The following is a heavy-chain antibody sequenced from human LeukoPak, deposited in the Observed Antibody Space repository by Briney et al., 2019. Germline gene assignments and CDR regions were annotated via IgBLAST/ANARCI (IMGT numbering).Heavy chain of an antibody. D-gene: IGHD1-26*01. J-gene: IGHJ4*02. CDR1: GFTFSSYA. CDR2: ISGSGGST. CDR3: AKEGSRVGATTRYY. Sequence: GGSLRLSCAASGFTFSSYAMSWVRQAPGKGLEWVSAISGSGGSTYYADSVKGRFTISRDNSKNTLYLQMNSLRAEDTAVHYCAKEGSRVGATTRYYWGQGTLVTVSS. V-gene: IGHV3-23*01.